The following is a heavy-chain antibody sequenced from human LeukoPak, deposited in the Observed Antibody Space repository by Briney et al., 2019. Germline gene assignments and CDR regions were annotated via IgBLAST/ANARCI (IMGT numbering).Heavy chain of an antibody. V-gene: IGHV3-30*18. CDR2: ISYDGRNI. D-gene: IGHD2-2*01. J-gene: IGHJ4*02. Sequence: GGSLRLSCAASGFTFNNYGMHWDRQAPGKGLEWVAVISYDGRNIHYPDSVKGRFTISRDISTDTLWLQMDSLRTEDTAVYYCAKGPLRGTAAAIDYWGQGTLVTVSP. CDR3: AKGPLRGTAAAIDY. CDR1: GFTFNNYG.